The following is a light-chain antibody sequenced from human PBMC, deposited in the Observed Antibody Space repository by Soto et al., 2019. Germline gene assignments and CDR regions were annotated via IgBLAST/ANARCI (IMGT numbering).Light chain of an antibody. Sequence: VMTQSPANLSVSPGEGVTVFCRASQNVATNIAWYQVKPAQAPRLLIYGSSTRATGIPATFSGSGSGTHFSLTISILQSEDSAVYYCQRYYHWGLSFGGGTKVEI. V-gene: IGKV3D-15*01. CDR1: QNVATN. J-gene: IGKJ4*01. CDR2: GSS. CDR3: QRYYHWGLS.